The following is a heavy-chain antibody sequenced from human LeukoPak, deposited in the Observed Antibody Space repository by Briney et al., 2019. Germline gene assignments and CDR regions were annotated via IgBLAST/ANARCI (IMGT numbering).Heavy chain of an antibody. CDR1: GSTVSSSY. J-gene: IGHJ3*02. D-gene: IGHD4-17*01. CDR3: ARGGDYEGDAFDI. V-gene: IGHV3-53*01. Sequence: GGSLRLSCAASGSTVSSSYMSWVRQAPGKGLEWVSVIYKSGSTSYADSVRGRLTISRDSSKNTLYFQMNSLRVEDTAVYYCARGGDYEGDAFDIWGQGTMVTVSS. CDR2: IYKSGST.